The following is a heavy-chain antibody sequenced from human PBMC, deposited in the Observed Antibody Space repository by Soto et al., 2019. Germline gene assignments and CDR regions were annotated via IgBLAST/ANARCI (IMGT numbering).Heavy chain of an antibody. CDR2: ISGSGGST. D-gene: IGHD2-15*01. CDR1: GFTFSSYA. Sequence: EVQLLESGGGLVQPGGSLRLSCAASGFTFSSYAMSWVRQAPGKGLEWVSAISGSGGSTYYADSVKGRFTISRDNSKNTLYLQMNSLRAEDTAVYYCAKDSTSALCSGGSCLYYYYYYMDVWGKGTTVTVSS. CDR3: AKDSTSALCSGGSCLYYYYYYMDV. V-gene: IGHV3-23*01. J-gene: IGHJ6*03.